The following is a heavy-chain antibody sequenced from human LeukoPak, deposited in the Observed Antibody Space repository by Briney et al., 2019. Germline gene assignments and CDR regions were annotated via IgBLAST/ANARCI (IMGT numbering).Heavy chain of an antibody. CDR1: GYTFTSYY. J-gene: IGHJ6*03. CDR3: ARIYSNYVGYYYYYMDV. V-gene: IGHV1-46*01. D-gene: IGHD4-11*01. Sequence: ASVKVSCKASGYTFTSYYMHWVRQAPGQGLEWMGIINPSGGSTNYAQKLQGRVTMTTDTSTSTAYMELRSLRSDDTAVYYCARIYSNYVGYYYYYMDVWGKGTTVTVSS. CDR2: INPSGGST.